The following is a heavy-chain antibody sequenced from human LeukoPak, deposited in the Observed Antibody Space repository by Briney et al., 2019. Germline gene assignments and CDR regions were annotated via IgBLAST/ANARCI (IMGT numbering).Heavy chain of an antibody. J-gene: IGHJ4*02. D-gene: IGHD3-10*01. CDR2: IFYSGST. CDR1: GGSISSGGFY. V-gene: IGHV4-31*03. CDR3: ARADLHYGSGTDFDY. Sequence: PSQTLSLTCTVSGGSISSGGFYWSWTRQHPGKGLEWIGYIFYSGSTYYNPSLRSRVTLSVDTPKNQFSLKLSSVTAADTAVYYCARADLHYGSGTDFDYWGQGTLVTVSS.